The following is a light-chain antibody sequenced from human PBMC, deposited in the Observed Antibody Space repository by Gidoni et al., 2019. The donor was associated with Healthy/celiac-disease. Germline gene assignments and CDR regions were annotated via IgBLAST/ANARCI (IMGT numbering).Light chain of an antibody. J-gene: IGLJ2*01. CDR1: SLRSYY. V-gene: IGLV3-19*01. CDR3: NSRDSSGNRRGV. CDR2: GKN. Sequence: SSELTQDPAVSVALGQPVRITCQGDSLRSYYASWYQQKPGQAPVLVIYGKNNRPSGIPDRFSGSSSGNTASLTITGAQAEDEADYYCNSRDSSGNRRGVFGGGTKLTVL.